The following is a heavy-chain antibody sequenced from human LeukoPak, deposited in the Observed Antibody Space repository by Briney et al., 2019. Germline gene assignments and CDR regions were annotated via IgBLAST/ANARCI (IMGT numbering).Heavy chain of an antibody. J-gene: IGHJ5*02. D-gene: IGHD1-7*01. CDR3: ARPPTQYNWNYAVNWFDP. Sequence: GASVTVSCKASGYTFTGYYMHWVRQAPGQGLEWMGWINPNSGGTNYAQKFQGRVTMTRDTSISTAYMELSRLRSDDTAVYYCARPPTQYNWNYAVNWFDPWGQGTLVTVSS. V-gene: IGHV1-2*02. CDR2: INPNSGGT. CDR1: GYTFTGYY.